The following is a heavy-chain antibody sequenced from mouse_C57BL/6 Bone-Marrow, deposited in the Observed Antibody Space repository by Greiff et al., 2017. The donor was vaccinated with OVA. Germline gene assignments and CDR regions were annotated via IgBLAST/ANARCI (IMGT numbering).Heavy chain of an antibody. CDR2: IDPSDSYT. D-gene: IGHD1-1*01. J-gene: IGHJ4*01. CDR1: GYTFTSYW. CDR3: ARIGRYGSSYDYAMDY. V-gene: IGHV1-69*01. Sequence: QVQLQQPGAELVMPGASVKLSCKASGYTFTSYWMHWVKQRPGQGLEWIGEIDPSDSYTNYNQKFKGKSTLTVDKSSSTAYMQLSSLTSEDSAVYYCARIGRYGSSYDYAMDYWGQGTSVTVSS.